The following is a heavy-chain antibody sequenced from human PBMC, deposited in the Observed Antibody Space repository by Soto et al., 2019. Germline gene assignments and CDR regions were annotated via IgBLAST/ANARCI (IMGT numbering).Heavy chain of an antibody. CDR1: GYRLTSLG. D-gene: IGHD6-6*01. V-gene: IGHV1-18*01. CDR3: ATGPVSIAALKDKDAFHI. J-gene: IGHJ3*02. Sequence: DSVKGSWKACGYRLTSLGINLVRQAPGQGLEWIGWISPYGYTNYAQRLHGRFTMTTDRSTTTAYLELGRLRSDDTAVYYCATGPVSIAALKDKDAFHIWGQGTMVTVSS. CDR2: ISPYGYT.